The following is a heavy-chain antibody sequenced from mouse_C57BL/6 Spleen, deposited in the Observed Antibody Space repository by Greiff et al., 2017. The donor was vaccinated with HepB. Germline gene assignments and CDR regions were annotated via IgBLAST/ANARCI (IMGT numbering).Heavy chain of an antibody. J-gene: IGHJ4*01. Sequence: EVQLVESGGGLVQPGGSLSLSCAASGFTFTDYYMSWVRQPPGKALEWLGFIRNKANGYTTEYSASVKGRFTISRDNSQSILYLQMNALRAEDSATYCCARYRLRGAMDYWGQGTSVTVSS. CDR2: IRNKANGYTT. D-gene: IGHD1-1*01. V-gene: IGHV7-3*01. CDR3: ARYRLRGAMDY. CDR1: GFTFTDYY.